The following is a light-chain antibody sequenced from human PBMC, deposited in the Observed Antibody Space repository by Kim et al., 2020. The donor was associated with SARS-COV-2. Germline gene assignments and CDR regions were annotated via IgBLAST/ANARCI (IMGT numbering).Light chain of an antibody. CDR1: SLRVYY. J-gene: IGLJ2*01. Sequence: SSELTQDPAVSVALGQTVTITCQGDSLRVYYASWYQQKPGQAPLLVFYDKNSRPSGIPDRFSGSSSGNTAAFTITGAKAEDEADYYYNSRDSSGYHVVFGGGTQLTVL. V-gene: IGLV3-19*01. CDR2: DKN. CDR3: NSRDSSGYHVV.